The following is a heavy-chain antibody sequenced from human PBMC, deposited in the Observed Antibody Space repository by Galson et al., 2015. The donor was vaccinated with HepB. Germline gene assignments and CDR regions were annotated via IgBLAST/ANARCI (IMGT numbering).Heavy chain of an antibody. V-gene: IGHV1-2*04. CDR2: INPNSGGT. Sequence: SVKVSCKASGYTFTGYYMHWVRQAPGQGLEWMGWINPNSGGTNYAQKFQGWVTMTRDTSISTAYMELSRLRSDDTAVYYCARALYSYGFYYFDYWGQGTLVTVSS. CDR3: ARALYSYGFYYFDY. CDR1: GYTFTGYY. J-gene: IGHJ4*02. D-gene: IGHD5-18*01.